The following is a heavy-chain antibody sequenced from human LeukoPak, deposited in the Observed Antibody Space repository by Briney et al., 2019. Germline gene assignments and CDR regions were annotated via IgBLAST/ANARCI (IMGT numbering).Heavy chain of an antibody. D-gene: IGHD6-13*01. CDR3: ARTGYSQNRYFDY. J-gene: IGHJ4*02. Sequence: TSETLSLTCTVSGGSISSYYWSWIRQPPGKGLEWIGYIYYSGSTNYNPSLKSRVTISVDTSKNQFSLKLSSVTAADTAVYYCARTGYSQNRYFDYWGQGTLVTVSS. CDR2: IYYSGST. CDR1: GGSISSYY. V-gene: IGHV4-59*01.